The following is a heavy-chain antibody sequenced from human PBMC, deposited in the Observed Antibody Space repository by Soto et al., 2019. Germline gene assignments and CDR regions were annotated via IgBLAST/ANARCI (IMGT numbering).Heavy chain of an antibody. V-gene: IGHV3-30*04. CDR2: ISFNGRKK. Sequence: QEQLVESGGGVVRPGKSLRLSCEASGFNFTYNAMPWVRQAPGKGLEWVAVISFNGRKKFYARSVKGRFTIPRDNSKNTLYLQINNLRPGDTSVYYCARDWLRRDDILTPSWNFNLWGQGTLVTAS. D-gene: IGHD3-9*01. CDR1: GFNFTYNA. CDR3: ARDWLRRDDILTPSWNFNL. J-gene: IGHJ2*01.